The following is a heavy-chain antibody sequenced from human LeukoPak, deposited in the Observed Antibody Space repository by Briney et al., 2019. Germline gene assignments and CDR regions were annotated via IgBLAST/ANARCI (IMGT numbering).Heavy chain of an antibody. V-gene: IGHV4-39*01. D-gene: IGHD2-15*01. CDR3: ARSAIQVVDAFDI. CDR2: IYYSGST. J-gene: IGHJ3*02. Sequence: PSETLSLTCTVSGGSISSSSYYWGWIRQPPGKGLEWIGSIYYSGSTYYNPSLKSRVTMSVDTSKNQFSLKLSSVTAADTAVYYCARSAIQVVDAFDIWGQGTMVTVSS. CDR1: GGSISSSSYY.